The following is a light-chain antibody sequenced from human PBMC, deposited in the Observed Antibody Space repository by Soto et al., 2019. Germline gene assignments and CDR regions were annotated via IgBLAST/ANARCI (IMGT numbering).Light chain of an antibody. CDR2: GNS. V-gene: IGLV1-40*01. J-gene: IGLJ1*01. Sequence: QSVLTQPPSVSGAPGQRVTISCTGSNSNIGAGYDVHWYQQLPGTAPKLLIYGNSNRPSGVPDRFSGSKSGTSASLAITGLQAEDEADYYCQSYDSSLSVLYVFGTGTEVTVL. CDR1: NSNIGAGYD. CDR3: QSYDSSLSVLYV.